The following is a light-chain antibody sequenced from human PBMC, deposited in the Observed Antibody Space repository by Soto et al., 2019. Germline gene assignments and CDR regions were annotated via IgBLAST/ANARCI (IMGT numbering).Light chain of an antibody. CDR2: GAS. CDR1: QSVSSN. J-gene: IGKJ1*01. CDR3: HQYNNRPRT. Sequence: EIVMTQSPATLSVSPGERATLSCRASQSVSSNLAWYQQKPGQAPRLLIYGASTRATGIPARFSGSRSGTEYTLTISSLQSEDFADDYCHQYNNRPRTFGQGTKVEIK. V-gene: IGKV3-15*01.